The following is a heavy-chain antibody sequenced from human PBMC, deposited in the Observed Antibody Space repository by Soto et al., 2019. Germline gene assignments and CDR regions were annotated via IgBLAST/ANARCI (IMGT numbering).Heavy chain of an antibody. V-gene: IGHV3-11*01. CDR1: GSTFSDYY. CDR3: AKVQNYDFWSGYYSGFWFDP. Sequence: PGGSLRLSCAASGSTFSDYYMSWIRQAPGQGLEWVSYIGGIGSTVYYADSVKGRFTISRDNAKNTLYLQMNSLRAEDTAVYYCAKVQNYDFWSGYYSGFWFDPWGQGTLVTVSS. CDR2: IGGIGSTV. D-gene: IGHD3-3*01. J-gene: IGHJ5*02.